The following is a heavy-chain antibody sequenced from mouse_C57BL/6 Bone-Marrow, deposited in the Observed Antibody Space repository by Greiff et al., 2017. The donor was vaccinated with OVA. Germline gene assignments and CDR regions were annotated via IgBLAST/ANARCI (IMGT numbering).Heavy chain of an antibody. CDR1: GYTFTSYW. D-gene: IGHD2-4*01. CDR2: IHPSDSDT. J-gene: IGHJ1*03. CDR3: ARRYDYDDCWYFDV. Sequence: QVQLQQPGAELVKPGASVKVSCKASGYTFTSYWMHWVKQRPGQGLEWIGRIHPSDSDTNYNQKFKGKATLTVDKSSSTAYMQLSSLTSEDSAVYYCARRYDYDDCWYFDVWGTGTTVTVSS. V-gene: IGHV1-74*01.